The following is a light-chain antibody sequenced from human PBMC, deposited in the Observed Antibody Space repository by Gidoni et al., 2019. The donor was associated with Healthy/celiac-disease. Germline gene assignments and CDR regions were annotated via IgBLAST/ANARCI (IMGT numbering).Light chain of an antibody. CDR2: GAS. CDR1: QSVSSN. CDR3: QQYNNWPRGWT. V-gene: IGKV3-15*01. J-gene: IGKJ1*01. Sequence: EIVMTQSPATLSVSPGERATLSCRASQSVSSNLAWYQQKAGQAPRLLIYGASTRATGIPARFSGSGSGTEFTLTISSLQSEDFAVYYCQQYNNWPRGWTFXHXTKVEIK.